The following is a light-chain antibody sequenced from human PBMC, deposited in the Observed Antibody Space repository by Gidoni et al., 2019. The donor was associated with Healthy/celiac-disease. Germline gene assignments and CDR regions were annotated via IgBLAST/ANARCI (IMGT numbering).Light chain of an antibody. Sequence: EIVMTQPPATPSVSPGERATLSCRASQSVSSNLAWYQQKAGQAPRLLIYGASTKATGIPARFSSSRSGTEFTLTISSLQSEDFAVYYYQQYNNWPPWTFGQGTKVEIK. CDR1: QSVSSN. CDR2: GAS. J-gene: IGKJ1*01. V-gene: IGKV3-15*01. CDR3: QQYNNWPPWT.